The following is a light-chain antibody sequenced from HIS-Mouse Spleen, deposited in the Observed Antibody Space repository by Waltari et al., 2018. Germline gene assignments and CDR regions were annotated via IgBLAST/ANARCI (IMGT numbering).Light chain of an antibody. J-gene: IGLJ2*01. Sequence: SSELTQDPAVSIAFGQPGRNTCQGASLRSYYASWDQQKPGQAPVLVIYGKNNRPSGIPDRFSGSSSGNTASLTITGAQAEDEADYCCNSRDSSGNHVVFGGGTKLTVL. CDR1: SLRSYY. CDR2: GKN. CDR3: NSRDSSGNHVV. V-gene: IGLV3-19*01.